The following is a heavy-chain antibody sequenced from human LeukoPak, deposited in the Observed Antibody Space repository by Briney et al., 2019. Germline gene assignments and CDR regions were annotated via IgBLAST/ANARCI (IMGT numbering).Heavy chain of an antibody. V-gene: IGHV3-7*01. CDR3: ARGALEWLLYFDY. J-gene: IGHJ4*02. CDR2: IKQDGSEK. CDR1: GFTFSSYW. D-gene: IGHD3-3*01. Sequence: GGSLRLSCAASGFTFSSYWMSWVRQAPGKGLEWVANIKQDGSEKYYVDSVKGRSTISRDNAKNSLYLQMNSLRAEDTAVYYCARGALEWLLYFDYWGQGTLVTVSS.